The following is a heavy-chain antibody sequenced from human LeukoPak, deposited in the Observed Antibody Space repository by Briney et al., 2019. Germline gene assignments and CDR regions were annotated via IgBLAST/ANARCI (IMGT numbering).Heavy chain of an antibody. CDR3: ARGGDSSGWANWFDP. D-gene: IGHD6-19*01. Sequence: SETLSLTCTVSGGSISSYYWSWIRQPPGKGLEWIGYIYYSGSTNYNPSLKSRVTISVDTSKNQFSLKLSSVTAADTAVYYCARGGDSSGWANWFDPWGQGTLVTVSS. J-gene: IGHJ5*02. V-gene: IGHV4-59*01. CDR1: GGSISSYY. CDR2: IYYSGST.